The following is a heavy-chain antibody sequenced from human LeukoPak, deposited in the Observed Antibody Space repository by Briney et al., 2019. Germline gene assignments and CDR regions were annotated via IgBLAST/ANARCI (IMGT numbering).Heavy chain of an antibody. CDR2: IRYDGSNK. Sequence: PGGCLRLSCAASGFTFSSYGMHWVREAPGKGLEWASFIRYDGSNKYYADSVKGRFTISRDNSKNTLYLQMNSLRAEDTAVYYCASDILTGHYYYYMDVWGKGTTVTVSS. J-gene: IGHJ6*03. D-gene: IGHD3-9*01. V-gene: IGHV3-30*02. CDR3: ASDILTGHYYYYMDV. CDR1: GFTFSSYG.